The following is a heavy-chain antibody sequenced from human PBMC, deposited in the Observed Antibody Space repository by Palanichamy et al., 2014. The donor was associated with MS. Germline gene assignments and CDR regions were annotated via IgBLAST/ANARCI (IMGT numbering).Heavy chain of an antibody. Sequence: QVQLVQSGAEVKKPGASVKVSCKASGYTFTSNAMHWVRQAPGQRLEWMGWVNADNGNTEYSQKFQGRVTITRDASASTAYMELSSLRSEDTAVYYCARDRNDYGDYLYSKYYSMDVWGQGTTVTVSS. CDR1: GYTFTSNA. CDR3: ARDRNDYGDYLYSKYYSMDV. J-gene: IGHJ6*02. V-gene: IGHV1-3*01. D-gene: IGHD4-17*01. CDR2: VNADNGNT.